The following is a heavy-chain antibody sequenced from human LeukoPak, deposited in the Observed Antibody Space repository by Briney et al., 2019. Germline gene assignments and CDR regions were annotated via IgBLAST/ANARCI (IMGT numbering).Heavy chain of an antibody. CDR1: GGSFSGYY. CDR3: VGTVAGTGYGINFQH. Sequence: SETLSLTCAVYGGSFSGYYWSWIRQPPGKGLEWIGEINHSGSTNYNPSLKSRFTISVDTSKNQFSLRLSSVTAADTAVYYCVGTVAGTGYGINFQHWGQGTLVTVSS. CDR2: INHSGST. J-gene: IGHJ1*01. D-gene: IGHD6-19*01. V-gene: IGHV4-34*01.